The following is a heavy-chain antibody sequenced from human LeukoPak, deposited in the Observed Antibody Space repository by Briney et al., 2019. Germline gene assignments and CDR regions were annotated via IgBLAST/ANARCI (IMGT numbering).Heavy chain of an antibody. CDR1: GFTFSSYE. Sequence: PGGSLRLSCAASGFTFSSYEVTWVRQAPGKGLEWVSYIISSGSTIYYADSVKGRFTISRDNAKNSLYLQMNSLRAEDTAVYYCARTEVYYDILTGYYFDYWGQGTLVTVSS. J-gene: IGHJ4*02. V-gene: IGHV3-48*03. CDR3: ARTEVYYDILTGYYFDY. CDR2: IISSGSTI. D-gene: IGHD3-9*01.